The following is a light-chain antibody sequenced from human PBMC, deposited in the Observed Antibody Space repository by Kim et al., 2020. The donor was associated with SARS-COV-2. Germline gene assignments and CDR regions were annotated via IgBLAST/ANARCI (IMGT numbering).Light chain of an antibody. J-gene: IGKJ3*01. V-gene: IGKV1-39*01. Sequence: ASVGDRVSITCRASQSISSYLNWYQQKPGKAPKLLIYAASSLQSGVPSRFSGSGSGTDFTLTISSLQPEDFATYYCQQSYSTPFTFGPGTKVDIK. CDR3: QQSYSTPFT. CDR1: QSISSY. CDR2: AAS.